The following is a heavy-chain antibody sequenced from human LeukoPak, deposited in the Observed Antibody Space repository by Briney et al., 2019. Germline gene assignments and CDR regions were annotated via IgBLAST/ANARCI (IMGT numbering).Heavy chain of an antibody. D-gene: IGHD1-26*01. V-gene: IGHV4-59*01. CDR1: GRSTSNIC. Sequence: SQTLSLARTVAGRSTSNICWYWTRHLLGTGLEWIGYISYSGSTDYNPSLRSRFTISLDRSMNQFSLRLGSLTAADTAVYYCARESRLHSGSYSNDAFDIWGQGTMVTVSS. J-gene: IGHJ3*02. CDR2: ISYSGST. CDR3: ARESRLHSGSYSNDAFDI.